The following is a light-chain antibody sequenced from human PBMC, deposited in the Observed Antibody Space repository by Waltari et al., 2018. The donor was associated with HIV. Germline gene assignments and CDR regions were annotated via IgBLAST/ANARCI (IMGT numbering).Light chain of an antibody. Sequence: QTVVTQEPSLTVSPGGTVTLTCASSTGAVTSGNSPNWFQQKPGQAPRGLIYSTSNKNSGTPGRLPGSLLGGKAALTLSGVQPEDEAEYYGLLYYGGAQRYVFGTGTKVTVL. J-gene: IGLJ1*01. CDR3: LLYYGGAQRYV. CDR1: TGAVTSGNS. V-gene: IGLV7-43*01. CDR2: STS.